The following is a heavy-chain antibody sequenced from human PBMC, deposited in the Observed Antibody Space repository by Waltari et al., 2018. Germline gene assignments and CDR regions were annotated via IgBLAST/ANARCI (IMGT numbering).Heavy chain of an antibody. CDR3: ARMLWGYCTSVTCYSRVY. J-gene: IGHJ4*02. CDR2: VYYGGTA. V-gene: IGHV4-38-2*02. CDR1: GYCIHSVYY. Sequence: QVVLQESGPGLVRPPATLLLNCTVYGYCIHSVYYWGRIRQPPRTGLEWIASVYYGGTADHEPSLANRATVSVNSPTNDFSGKLLSLTATYTAVYCCARMLWGYCTSVTCYSRVYWGQGTLFTFSA. D-gene: IGHD2-21*02.